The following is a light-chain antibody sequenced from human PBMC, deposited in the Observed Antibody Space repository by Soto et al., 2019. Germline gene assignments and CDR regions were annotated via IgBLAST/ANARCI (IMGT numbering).Light chain of an antibody. CDR1: QGISRS. Sequence: DIQMTQSPSSVSASVGDRVSISCQASQGISRSLACYQQKPGKAPQLLIYDASSLESGVPSRFSGSESGTEFTLTITSLQPDDSATYYCQEYTDNSGTFGQGTKVDIK. J-gene: IGKJ1*01. CDR3: QEYTDNSGT. CDR2: DAS. V-gene: IGKV1-5*01.